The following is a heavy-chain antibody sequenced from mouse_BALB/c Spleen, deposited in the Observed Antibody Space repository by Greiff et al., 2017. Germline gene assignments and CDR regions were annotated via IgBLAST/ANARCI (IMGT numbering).Heavy chain of an antibody. CDR2: ISNGGGST. V-gene: IGHV5-12-2*01. CDR1: GFTFSSYT. J-gene: IGHJ4*01. D-gene: IGHD2-14*01. CDR3: ARHGGYDDAHDYYAMDY. Sequence: EVMLVESGGGLVQPGGSLKLSCAASGFTFSSYTMSWVRQTPEKRLEWVAYISNGGGSTYYPDTVKGRFTISRDNAKNTLYLQMSSLKSEDTAMYYCARHGGYDDAHDYYAMDYWGQGTSVTVSS.